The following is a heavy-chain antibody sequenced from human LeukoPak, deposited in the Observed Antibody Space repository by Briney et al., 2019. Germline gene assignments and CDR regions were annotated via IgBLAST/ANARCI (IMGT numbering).Heavy chain of an antibody. Sequence: SETLSLTCAVYGGSFSGCYWSWIRQPPGKGLEWIGEINHSGSTNYNPSLKSRVTISVDTSKNQFSLKLSPVTAADTAVYYCARGYSSSWSYYYYGMDVWGQGTTVTVSS. J-gene: IGHJ6*02. D-gene: IGHD6-13*01. CDR3: ARGYSSSWSYYYYGMDV. V-gene: IGHV4-34*01. CDR2: INHSGST. CDR1: GGSFSGCY.